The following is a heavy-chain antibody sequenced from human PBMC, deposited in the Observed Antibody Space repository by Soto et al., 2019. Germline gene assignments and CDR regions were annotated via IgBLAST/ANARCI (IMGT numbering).Heavy chain of an antibody. CDR3: AKDRGSSLYHWFDP. CDR2: IYYSGST. D-gene: IGHD6-13*01. V-gene: IGHV4-59*11. J-gene: IGHJ5*02. Sequence: SETLSLTCTVSGGSINSHYWSWYRQPPGKGLEWIGYIYYSGSTDYNPSLKSRVTMSVDNSKNTLYLQMNGLRADDTAVYYCAKDRGSSLYHWFDPWGQGTLVTVSS. CDR1: GGSINSHY.